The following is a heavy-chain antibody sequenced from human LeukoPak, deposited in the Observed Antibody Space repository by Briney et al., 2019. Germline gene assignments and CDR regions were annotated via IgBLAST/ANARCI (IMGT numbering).Heavy chain of an antibody. CDR2: IYYSGST. D-gene: IGHD3-3*01. J-gene: IGHJ6*03. Sequence: SETLSLTCTVSGGSISSYYWSWIRQPQGKGLEWIGYIYYSGSTNYNPSLKSRVTISVDTSKNQFSLKLSSVIAADTAVYYCARFNRGDFWSGSGNYYYYMDVWGKGTTVTVSS. CDR3: ARFNRGDFWSGSGNYYYYMDV. CDR1: GGSISSYY. V-gene: IGHV4-59*08.